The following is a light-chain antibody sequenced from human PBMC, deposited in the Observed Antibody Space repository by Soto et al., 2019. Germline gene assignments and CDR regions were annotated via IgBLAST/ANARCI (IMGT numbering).Light chain of an antibody. CDR3: QQYEKWWS. J-gene: IGKJ1*01. CDR1: QSVGNS. CDR2: NSS. Sequence: DIVMTQSPPTLPVSPGERASLACRARQSVGNSVAWYQQKAGQGPTLLIFNSSARASGIPTRFSGSGSGSEFFVTLSSRQSGDSALYFCQQYEKWWSFGQGTKVQI. V-gene: IGKV3-15*01.